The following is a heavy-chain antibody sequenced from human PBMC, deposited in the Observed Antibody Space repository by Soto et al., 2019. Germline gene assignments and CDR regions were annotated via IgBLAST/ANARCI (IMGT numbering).Heavy chain of an antibody. Sequence: SETLCLTCEVYGGSFSGYYWRWIRQPPGKGLEWIGEIFHGGSTIYSPSLKSRVTRSVDKSKNQFSMELSSVAAADTAVYYCARPHYESNTFYSYFDYWGQGTLVT. CDR2: IFHGGST. CDR1: GGSFSGYY. D-gene: IGHD3-22*01. J-gene: IGHJ4*02. CDR3: ARPHYESNTFYSYFDY. V-gene: IGHV4-34*12.